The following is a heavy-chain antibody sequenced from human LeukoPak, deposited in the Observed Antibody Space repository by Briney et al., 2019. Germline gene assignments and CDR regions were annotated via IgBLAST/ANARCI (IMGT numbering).Heavy chain of an antibody. V-gene: IGHV3-48*03. Sequence: GGSLRLSCAASGFTFSNYEMTWVRQAPGKGLEWISYISSSGSTIYYADSVKGRFTLSRDNAKNSLYLQMNSLRAEDTAVYYCAELGITMIGGVWGKGTTVTISS. CDR1: GFTFSNYE. J-gene: IGHJ6*04. CDR3: AELGITMIGGV. CDR2: ISSSGSTI. D-gene: IGHD3-10*02.